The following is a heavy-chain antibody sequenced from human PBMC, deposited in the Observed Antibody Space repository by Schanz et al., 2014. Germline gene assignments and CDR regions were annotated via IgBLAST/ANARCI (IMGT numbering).Heavy chain of an antibody. V-gene: IGHV4-34*01. D-gene: IGHD3-10*01. Sequence: QVQLQQWGAGLLKPSETLSLTCGVYGGSISGYYWSWIRQPPGKGLEWIGEINHSGVTNYNPFLESRLTILLDMSKHRVCLKMASVTAADTAVYYCARGKGPRGWFDPWGQGTLVTVSS. CDR2: INHSGVT. CDR1: GGSISGYY. J-gene: IGHJ5*02. CDR3: ARGKGPRGWFDP.